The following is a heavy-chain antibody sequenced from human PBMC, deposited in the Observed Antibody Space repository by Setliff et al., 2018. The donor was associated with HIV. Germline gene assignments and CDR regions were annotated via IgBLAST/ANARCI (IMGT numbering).Heavy chain of an antibody. CDR2: ITPDSGVT. Sequence: ASVKVSCKTSGYSFSSHGISWLRQAPGQGLEWMGWITPDSGVTKYAQKLLGRVTMTTDTSTSTAYMELRSLRSDDTAVYYCATVGEGFGYWGQGTLVTVSS. CDR3: ATVGEGFGY. CDR1: GYSFSSHG. J-gene: IGHJ4*02. V-gene: IGHV1-18*01. D-gene: IGHD3-10*01.